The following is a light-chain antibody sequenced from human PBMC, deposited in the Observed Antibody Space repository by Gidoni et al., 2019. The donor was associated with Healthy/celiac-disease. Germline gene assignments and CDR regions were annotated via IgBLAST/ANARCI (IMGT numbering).Light chain of an antibody. CDR2: EVS. J-gene: IGLJ1*01. CDR3: CSYAGSSTFYV. CDR1: SSDVGSYNL. V-gene: IGLV2-23*02. Sequence: QSALTQPASVSGSHGQWMTLSCTGTSSDVGSYNLVSWYQQHAGKAPKLMIYEVSKRPSGVSNRFSGSKSGNTASLTISGLQAEDEADYYCCSYAGSSTFYVFGTGTKVTVL.